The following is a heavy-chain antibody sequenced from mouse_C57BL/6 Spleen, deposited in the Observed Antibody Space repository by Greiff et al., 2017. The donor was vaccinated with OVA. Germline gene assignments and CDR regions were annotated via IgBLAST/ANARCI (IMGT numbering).Heavy chain of an antibody. CDR1: GFTFSSYA. V-gene: IGHV5-4*01. CDR3: ARDHSNYVDYAMDY. CDR2: ISDGGSYT. D-gene: IGHD2-5*01. J-gene: IGHJ4*01. Sequence: EVQVVESGGGLVKPGGSLKLSCAASGFTFSSYAMSWVRQTPEKRLEWVATISDGGSYTYYPDNVKGRFTISRDNAKNNLYLQMSHLKSEDTAMYYCARDHSNYVDYAMDYWGQGTSVTVSS.